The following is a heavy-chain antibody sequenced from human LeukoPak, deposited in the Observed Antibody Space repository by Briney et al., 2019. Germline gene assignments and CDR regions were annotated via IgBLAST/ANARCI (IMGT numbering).Heavy chain of an antibody. D-gene: IGHD1-26*01. V-gene: IGHV3-33*01. CDR1: GFTFSSYG. CDR2: IWYDGSNK. CDR3: ARGGGSYWTTVFDY. Sequence: PGRSLRLSCAASGFTFSSYGMHWVRQAPGKGLEWVAVIWYDGSNKYYADSVKGRFTISRDNSKNTLYLQMNSLRAEDTAVYYCARGGGSYWTTVFDYWGQGTLVTVSS. J-gene: IGHJ4*02.